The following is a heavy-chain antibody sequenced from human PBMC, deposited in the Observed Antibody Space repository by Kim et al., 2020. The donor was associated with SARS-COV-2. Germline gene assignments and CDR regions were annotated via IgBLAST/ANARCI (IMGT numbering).Heavy chain of an antibody. CDR2: INHSGST. CDR3: ARGWVYSSRGGFQH. J-gene: IGHJ1*01. D-gene: IGHD6-13*01. Sequence: SETLSLTCAVYGGSFSGYYWSWIRQPPGKGLEWTGEINHSGSTNYNPSLKSRVTISVDTSKNQFSLKLSSVTAADTAVYYCARGWVYSSRGGFQHWGQGTLVTVSS. V-gene: IGHV4-34*01. CDR1: GGSFSGYY.